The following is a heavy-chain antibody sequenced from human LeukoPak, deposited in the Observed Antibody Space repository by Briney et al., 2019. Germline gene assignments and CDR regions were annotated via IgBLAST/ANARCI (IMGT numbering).Heavy chain of an antibody. CDR2: IIPILGTA. CDR3: ARPNSSSQPFAPFDY. V-gene: IGHV1-69*08. J-gene: IGHJ4*02. D-gene: IGHD6-13*01. CDR1: GGTFSSYT. Sequence: ASVKVSCKASGGTFSSYTISWVRQAPGQGLEWMGRIIPILGTANYAQKFQGRVTITADKSTSTAYMELSSLRSEDTAVYYCARPNSSSQPFAPFDYWGQGTLVTVSS.